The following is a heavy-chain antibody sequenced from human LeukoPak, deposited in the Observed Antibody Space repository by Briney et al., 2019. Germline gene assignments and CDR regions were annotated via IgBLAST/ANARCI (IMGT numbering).Heavy chain of an antibody. CDR3: ARGGTVSTQPFEY. CDR2: IYSGGTT. Sequence: GRSLRLSCAASGFTVSSNYMSWVRQAPGKGLEWVSVIYSGGTTYYADSVKGRFTISRDSSKNTLYLQMNSLRAEDTAVYYCARGGTVSTQPFEYWGQGTLVTVCS. D-gene: IGHD4-17*01. J-gene: IGHJ4*02. V-gene: IGHV3-66*01. CDR1: GFTVSSNY.